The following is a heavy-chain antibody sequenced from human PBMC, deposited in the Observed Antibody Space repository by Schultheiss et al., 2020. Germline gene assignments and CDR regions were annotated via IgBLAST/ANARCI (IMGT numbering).Heavy chain of an antibody. J-gene: IGHJ6*02. CDR3: ARSTASYYYYGMDV. CDR1: GGTFTSYG. V-gene: IGHV1-18*01. D-gene: IGHD2-2*01. Sequence: ASVKVSCKASGGTFTSYGISWVRQAPGQGLEWMGWISAYNGNTNYAQKLQGRVTMTTDTSTSTAYMELRSLRSDDTAVYYCARSTASYYYYGMDVWGQGTTVTVSS. CDR2: ISAYNGNT.